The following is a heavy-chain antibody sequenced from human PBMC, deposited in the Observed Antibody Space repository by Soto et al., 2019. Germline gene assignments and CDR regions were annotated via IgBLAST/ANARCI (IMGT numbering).Heavy chain of an antibody. CDR3: AKEEVMVAAGREYFDY. CDR1: GFTFSSYG. D-gene: IGHD2-15*01. V-gene: IGHV3-30*18. CDR2: ISYDGSNK. Sequence: PGGSLRLSCAASGFTFSSYGVHWVRQAPGNGLEWVAVISYDGSNKYYADSVKGRFTISRDNSKNTLYLQMNSLRAEDTAVYYCAKEEVMVAAGREYFDYWGQGTLVTVSS. J-gene: IGHJ4*02.